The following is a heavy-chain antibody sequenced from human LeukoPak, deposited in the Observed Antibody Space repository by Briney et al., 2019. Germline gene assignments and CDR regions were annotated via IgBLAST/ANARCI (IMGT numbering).Heavy chain of an antibody. CDR1: GYTFTGYY. CDR2: INPHSGGT. D-gene: IGHD3-10*01. J-gene: IGHJ4*02. V-gene: IGHV1-2*02. Sequence: ASVKVSCKASGYTFTGYYIHWVRQAPVQGLEWMGWINPHSGGTGYAQNFQGRVTMTRDTSISTAYMDLSSLRSDDTAFYYCARDSNYYGSGSYYNSDSWGQGTLVTVSS. CDR3: ARDSNYYGSGSYYNSDS.